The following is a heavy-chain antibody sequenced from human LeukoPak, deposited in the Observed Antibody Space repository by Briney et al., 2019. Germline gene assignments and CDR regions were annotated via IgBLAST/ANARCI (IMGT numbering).Heavy chain of an antibody. CDR1: GDSFSSHY. CDR3: ARDLVTVTKGFDI. Sequence: SETLSLTCAVSGDSFSSHYWTWIRQPPGRGLEWIGYISYIGTTNYNPSLKSRVTISIDTSKNQFSLKLSSVTTADTAVYYCARDLVTVTKGFDIWGLGAMVSVSS. D-gene: IGHD4-17*01. CDR2: ISYIGTT. J-gene: IGHJ3*02. V-gene: IGHV4-59*11.